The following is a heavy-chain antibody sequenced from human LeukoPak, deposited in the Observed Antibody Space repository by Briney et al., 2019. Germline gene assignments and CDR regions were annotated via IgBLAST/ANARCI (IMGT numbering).Heavy chain of an antibody. CDR1: GFTFSSYA. Sequence: GGSLRLSCAASGFTFSSYAMSWVRQAPGKGLEWVAVISYDGSNKYYADSVKGRFTISRDNAKNSLYLQMNSLRAEDTAVYYCASHTIFGVVIENYWGQGTLVTVSS. J-gene: IGHJ4*02. V-gene: IGHV3-30*03. CDR3: ASHTIFGVVIENY. CDR2: ISYDGSNK. D-gene: IGHD3-3*01.